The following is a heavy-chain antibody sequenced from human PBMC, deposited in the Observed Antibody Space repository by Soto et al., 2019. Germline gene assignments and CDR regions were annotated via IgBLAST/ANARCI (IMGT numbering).Heavy chain of an antibody. CDR2: IWYDGSNK. D-gene: IGHD6-13*01. CDR1: GFTFSSYG. V-gene: IGHV3-33*01. CDR3: ARALAAAGTYYYYYGMDV. J-gene: IGHJ6*02. Sequence: GGSLRLSCAASGFTFSSYGMHWVRQAPGKGLEWVAVIWYDGSNKYYADSVKGRFTISRDNSKNTLYLQMNSLRAEDTAVYYCARALAAAGTYYYYYGMDVWGQGTTVTVSS.